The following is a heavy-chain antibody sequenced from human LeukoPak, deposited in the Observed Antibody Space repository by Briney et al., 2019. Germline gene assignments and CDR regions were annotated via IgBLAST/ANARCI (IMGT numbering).Heavy chain of an antibody. CDR2: INHSGST. J-gene: IGHJ4*02. V-gene: IGHV4-34*01. Sequence: SETLSLTCAVYGGSFSGYYWSWIRQPTGKGLEWIGEINHSGSTNYNPSLKSRVTISVDTSKNQFSLKLSSVTAADTAVYYCATRGGSSGYYVDYWGQGTLVTVSS. CDR1: GGSFSGYY. D-gene: IGHD3-22*01. CDR3: ATRGGSSGYYVDY.